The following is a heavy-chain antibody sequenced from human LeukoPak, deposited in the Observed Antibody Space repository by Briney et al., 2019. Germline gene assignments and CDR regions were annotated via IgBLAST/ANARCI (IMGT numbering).Heavy chain of an antibody. D-gene: IGHD3-10*01. CDR1: GFTFSNYR. J-gene: IGHJ5*02. CDR3: ARDFYGSGGNWFDP. CDR2: IYSGGST. Sequence: GGSLRLSCAASGFTFSNYRMNWVRQAPGKGLEWVSVIYSGGSTYYADSVKGRFTISRDNSKNTLYLQMNSLRAEDTAVYYCARDFYGSGGNWFDPWGQGTLVTVSS. V-gene: IGHV3-66*01.